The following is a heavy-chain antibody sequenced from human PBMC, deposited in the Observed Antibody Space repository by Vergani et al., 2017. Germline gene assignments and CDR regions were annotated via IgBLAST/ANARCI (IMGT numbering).Heavy chain of an antibody. V-gene: IGHV4-34*02. CDR1: GGSLSGYF. J-gene: IGHJ2*01. Sequence: QVHLQQRGAGVLKPSETLSLTCGVIGGSLSGYFWSWIRQSPGRGLEWIGEITAIGSAKYSPSATSRATVFVDTSKNQFSLNLTSVTAADTAVYYCARGRGDNWYFDLWGRGTLVTVSS. D-gene: IGHD3-16*01. CDR3: ARGRGDNWYFDL. CDR2: ITAIGSA.